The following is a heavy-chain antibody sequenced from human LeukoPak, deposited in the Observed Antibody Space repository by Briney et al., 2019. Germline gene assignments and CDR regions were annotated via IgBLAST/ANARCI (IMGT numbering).Heavy chain of an antibody. V-gene: IGHV3-74*01. Sequence: GGSLRLSCAASGFTFTDYWMHSVSQVPGKGLVWVSIINTDTRGTYYADSVKGRFTISRDNAKSTLYLQMDSLRAEDTAVYYCARAGAYHFDNWGQGTLVTVSS. D-gene: IGHD3-16*01. CDR2: INTDTRGT. J-gene: IGHJ4*02. CDR1: GFTFTDYW. CDR3: ARAGAYHFDN.